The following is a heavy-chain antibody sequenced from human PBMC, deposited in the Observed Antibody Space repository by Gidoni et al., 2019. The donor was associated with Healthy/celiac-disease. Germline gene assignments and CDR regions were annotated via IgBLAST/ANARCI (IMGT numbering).Heavy chain of an antibody. V-gene: IGHV3-49*02. CDR2: IRSKAYGGTT. Sequence: QAPGKGLEWVGFIRSKAYGGTTEYAASVKGRFTISRDDSKSIAYLQMNSLKTEDTAVYYCTRDPEHLNDYWGQGTLVTVSS. CDR3: TRDPEHLNDY. J-gene: IGHJ4*02.